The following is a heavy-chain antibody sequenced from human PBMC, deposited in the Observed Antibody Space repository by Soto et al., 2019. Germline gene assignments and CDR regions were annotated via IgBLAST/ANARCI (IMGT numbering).Heavy chain of an antibody. Sequence: SVQVSCKASGGTFSSYAISWVRQAPGQGLEWMGGTIPIFGTANYAQNFQGRVTITADESTSTAYMELSSLRSEDTAVYYCARARITMFRGVPSFDYWGQGTLVTVSS. CDR1: GGTFSSYA. CDR3: ARARITMFRGVPSFDY. D-gene: IGHD3-10*01. V-gene: IGHV1-69*13. CDR2: TIPIFGTA. J-gene: IGHJ4*02.